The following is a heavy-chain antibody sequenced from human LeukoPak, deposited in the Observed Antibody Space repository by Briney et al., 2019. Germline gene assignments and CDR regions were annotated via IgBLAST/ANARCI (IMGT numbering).Heavy chain of an antibody. J-gene: IGHJ3*02. Sequence: APVKVSCKASGYTLTSYGFSWVRQAPGQGLEWMGWISAYNGNTNYAQKLQGRVTMTTDTSTSTAYMELRSLRSDDTAVYYCARDAFGRAFDIWGQGTMVTVSS. D-gene: IGHD3-16*01. CDR3: ARDAFGRAFDI. CDR2: ISAYNGNT. CDR1: GYTLTSYG. V-gene: IGHV1-18*01.